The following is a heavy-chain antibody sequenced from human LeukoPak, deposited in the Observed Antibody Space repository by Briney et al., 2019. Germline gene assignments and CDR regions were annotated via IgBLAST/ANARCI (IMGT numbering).Heavy chain of an antibody. V-gene: IGHV3-23*01. CDR2: ISGSGGST. Sequence: GGSLRLSCAASGFTFSGYAMSWVRQAPGKGLEWVSAISGSGGSTYYADSVKGRFTISRDNSKNTLYLQMNSLRAEDTAVYYCAKERVVTAIWGRVAFDIWGQGTMVTVSS. CDR1: GFTFSGYA. J-gene: IGHJ3*02. D-gene: IGHD2-21*02. CDR3: AKERVVTAIWGRVAFDI.